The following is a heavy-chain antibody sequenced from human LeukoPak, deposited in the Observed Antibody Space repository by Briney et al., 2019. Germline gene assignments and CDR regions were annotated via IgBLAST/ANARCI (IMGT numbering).Heavy chain of an antibody. CDR3: ARDQGGIAVAGPYDAFDI. J-gene: IGHJ3*02. Sequence: ASVKVSCKASGGTFSSYAISWVRQAPGQGLEWMGIINPSGGSTSYAQKFQGRATMTRDTSTSTVYMELSSLRSEDTAVYYCARDQGGIAVAGPYDAFDIWGQGTMVTVSS. V-gene: IGHV1-46*01. D-gene: IGHD6-19*01. CDR1: GGTFSSYA. CDR2: INPSGGST.